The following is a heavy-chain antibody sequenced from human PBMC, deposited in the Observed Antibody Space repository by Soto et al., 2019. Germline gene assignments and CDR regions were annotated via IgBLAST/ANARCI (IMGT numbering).Heavy chain of an antibody. CDR1: GGSISSSNW. CDR2: IYHSGST. D-gene: IGHD3-3*01. V-gene: IGHV4-4*02. J-gene: IGHJ6*02. Sequence: SETLSLTCAVSGGSISSSNWWSWVRQPPGKGLEWIGEIYHSGSTNYNPSLKSRVTISVDKSKNQFSLKLSSVTAADTAVYYCARDHPLYDFWSGNPLGGMDVWGQGTTVTVSS. CDR3: ARDHPLYDFWSGNPLGGMDV.